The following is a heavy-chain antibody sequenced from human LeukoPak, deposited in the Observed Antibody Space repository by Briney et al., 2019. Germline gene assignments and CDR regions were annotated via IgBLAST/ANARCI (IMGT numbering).Heavy chain of an antibody. CDR1: VFTFSSYG. V-gene: IGHV3-23*01. J-gene: IGHJ4*02. D-gene: IGHD2/OR15-2a*01. CDR3: AKVGGKIAL. Sequence: GGTLRLSCAASVFTFSSYGMSWVRQAPGKGLEWVSAISGSGGSTYYADSVKGRFTISRDNSKNTLYVQMNSLRAEDTATYYCAKVGGKIALWGQGTLVTVSS. CDR2: ISGSGGST.